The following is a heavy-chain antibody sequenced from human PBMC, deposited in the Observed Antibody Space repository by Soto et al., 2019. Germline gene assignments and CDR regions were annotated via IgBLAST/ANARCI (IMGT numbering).Heavy chain of an antibody. J-gene: IGHJ6*02. D-gene: IGHD3-22*01. CDR1: GGSISSYY. CDR3: ARHQTGWLNYYYYGMDV. CDR2: IYYSGST. Sequence: QVQLQESGPGLVKPSETLSLTCTVSGGSISSYYWSWIRQPPGKGLEWIGYIYYSGSTNYNPSLKSRVTISVDTSKNQFSLKLSSVTAADTAVYYCARHQTGWLNYYYYGMDVWGQGTTVTVSS. V-gene: IGHV4-59*08.